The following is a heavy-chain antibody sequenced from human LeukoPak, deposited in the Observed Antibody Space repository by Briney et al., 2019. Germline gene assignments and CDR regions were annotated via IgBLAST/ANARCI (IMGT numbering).Heavy chain of an antibody. CDR3: AKVRAMSGSYNWFDP. J-gene: IGHJ5*02. Sequence: GGSLRLSCAASGFTFSSYSMNWVRQAPGKGLEWVSAISGSGGSTYYADSVKGRFTISRDNSKNTLYLQMNSLRAEDTAVYYCAKVRAMSGSYNWFDPWGQGTLVTVSS. CDR2: ISGSGGST. D-gene: IGHD1-26*01. V-gene: IGHV3-23*01. CDR1: GFTFSSYS.